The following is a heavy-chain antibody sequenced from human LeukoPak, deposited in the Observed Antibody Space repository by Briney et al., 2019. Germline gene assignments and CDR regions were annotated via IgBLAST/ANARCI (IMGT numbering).Heavy chain of an antibody. D-gene: IGHD3-9*01. CDR1: GDSVSSNSAA. V-gene: IGHV6-1*01. Sequence: SQTLSLTCAISGDSVSSNSAAWNWIRQSPSRGLEWLGRTYYRSKWYNDYAVSVKSRITINPDTSKNQFSLQLSSVTAADTAVYYCASTPPLVLRYFDWLLPDAFDIWGQGIMVTVSS. CDR2: TYYRSKWYN. J-gene: IGHJ3*02. CDR3: ASTPPLVLRYFDWLLPDAFDI.